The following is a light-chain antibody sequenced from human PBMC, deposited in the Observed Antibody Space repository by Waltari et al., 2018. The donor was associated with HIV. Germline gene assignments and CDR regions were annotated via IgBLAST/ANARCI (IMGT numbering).Light chain of an antibody. CDR3: CSYAGTYTYVL. V-gene: IGLV2-11*01. Sequence: QSALTPPRSVSGSPGQSVPIPCPGTSSNARGYAAVSWYLQHPGKVPKLIIYEVIKRPSGVPDRFSGSKSGNTASLTISGLQTEDEADYFCCSYAGTYTYVLFGGGTKLTVL. CDR2: EVI. CDR1: SSNARGYAA. J-gene: IGLJ3*02.